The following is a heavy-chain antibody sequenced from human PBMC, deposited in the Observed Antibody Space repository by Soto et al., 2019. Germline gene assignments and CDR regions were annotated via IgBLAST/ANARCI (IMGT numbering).Heavy chain of an antibody. CDR1: GGSISSGGYY. V-gene: IGHV4-31*03. CDR2: IYYSGST. J-gene: IGHJ5*02. D-gene: IGHD2-15*01. CDR3: ARGRVPSEDWFDP. Sequence: SETLSLTCTVSGGSISSGGYYWSWIRQHPGKGLEWIGYIYYSGSTYYNPSLKSRVTISVDTSKNQFSLKLSSVTAADTAVYYCARGRVPSEDWFDPWGQGTLVTVSS.